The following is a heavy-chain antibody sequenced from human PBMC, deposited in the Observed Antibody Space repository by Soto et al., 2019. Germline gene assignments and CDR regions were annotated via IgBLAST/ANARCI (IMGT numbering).Heavy chain of an antibody. CDR2: ISFSDGGT. D-gene: IGHD1-1*01. V-gene: IGHV3-23*01. Sequence: GGSLRLSCAASGFTFSSYAMTWVRQAPGKGLEWVSSISFSDGGTYYADSVKGRLTISRDNSKNTLFLQMNSLRVEDTAVYFCATAGNYRFDNWGLGTLVTVSS. J-gene: IGHJ4*02. CDR3: ATAGNYRFDN. CDR1: GFTFSSYA.